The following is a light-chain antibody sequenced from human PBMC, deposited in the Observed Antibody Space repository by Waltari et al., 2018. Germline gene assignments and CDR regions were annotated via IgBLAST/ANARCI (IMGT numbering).Light chain of an antibody. CDR2: GNN. CDR1: NSNIGAGYA. V-gene: IGLV1-40*01. Sequence: QSVLTQPPSVSGAPGQRVTLSCTGSNSNIGAGYAVHWYQQLPGTAPKLLIYGNNNRPSGVPDRFSGSTSGTSASLVISDLQADDEADYHCQSYDFTLNGRGVFGGGTKLTVL. CDR3: QSYDFTLNGRGV. J-gene: IGLJ3*02.